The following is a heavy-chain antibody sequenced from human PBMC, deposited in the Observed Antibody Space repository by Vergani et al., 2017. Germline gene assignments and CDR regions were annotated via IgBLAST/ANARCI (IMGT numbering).Heavy chain of an antibody. CDR2: IYTSGST. CDR3: ARDLEDGCFSWFDP. J-gene: IGHJ5*02. CDR1: GGSISSYY. V-gene: IGHV4-4*07. Sequence: QVQLQESGPGLVKPSETLSLTCTVSGGSISSYYWSWIRQPAGKGLEWIGRIYTSGSTNYNPSLKSRVTMSVDTSKNQFSLKLSSVTAADTAVYYCARDLEDGCFSWFDPWGQGTLVTVSS. D-gene: IGHD4/OR15-4a*01.